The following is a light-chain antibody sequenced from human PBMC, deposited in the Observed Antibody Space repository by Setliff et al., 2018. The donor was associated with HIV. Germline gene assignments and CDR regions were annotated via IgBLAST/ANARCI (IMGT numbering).Light chain of an antibody. CDR2: EVR. CDR1: SSDVGGYSH. V-gene: IGLV2-14*01. Sequence: ALTQPASVSGSPGQSITISCSGTSSDVGGYSHVSWYQQHPGKAPKLIIYEVRNRPSGVSNRFSGSKSGNTASLTISGLRAEDEADYYCSSYTSSRSRVFGGGTKVTVL. J-gene: IGLJ3*02. CDR3: SSYTSSRSRV.